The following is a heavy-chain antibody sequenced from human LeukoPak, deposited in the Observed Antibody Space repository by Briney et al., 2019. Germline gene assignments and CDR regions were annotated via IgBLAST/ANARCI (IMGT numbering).Heavy chain of an antibody. D-gene: IGHD4-17*01. J-gene: IGHJ4*02. CDR2: INYSGNT. CDR1: GDSIISYY. V-gene: IGHV4-59*01. CDR3: AREGRQDYVYFDC. Sequence: SETLSLTCTVSGDSIISYYWSWIRQPPGKGLEWMGYINYSGNTNYNPSLKSRVTISADTSKNQFSLRLTSVTAADTAVYYCAREGRQDYVYFDCWGQGTVDTVSS.